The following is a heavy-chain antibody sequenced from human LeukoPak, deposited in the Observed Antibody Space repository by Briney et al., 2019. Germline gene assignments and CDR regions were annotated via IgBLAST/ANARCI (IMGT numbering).Heavy chain of an antibody. CDR2: IWYDGSNK. CDR3: ATKTSYGDRYFDY. V-gene: IGHV3-33*01. J-gene: IGHJ4*02. Sequence: SGGSLRLSCAASGFTFSSYGMHWVRQAPGKGLEWVAVIWYDGSNKYYADSVKGRFTISRDNSKNTLYLQMNSLRAEDTAIYYCATKTSYGDRYFDYWGQGTLVTVSS. CDR1: GFTFSSYG. D-gene: IGHD4-17*01.